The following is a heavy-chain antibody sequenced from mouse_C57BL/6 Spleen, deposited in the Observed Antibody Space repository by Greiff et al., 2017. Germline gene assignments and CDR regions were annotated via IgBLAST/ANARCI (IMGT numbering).Heavy chain of an antibody. CDR2: IYPGSGNT. Sequence: VQLQESGPELVKPGASVKISCKASGYSFTSYYIHWVKQRPGQGLEWIGWIYPGSGNTKYNEKFKGKATLTADTSSSTAYMQLSSLTSEDSAVYYCATGPYYYAMDYWGQGTSVTVSS. CDR1: GYSFTSYY. CDR3: ATGPYYYAMDY. J-gene: IGHJ4*01. V-gene: IGHV1-66*01.